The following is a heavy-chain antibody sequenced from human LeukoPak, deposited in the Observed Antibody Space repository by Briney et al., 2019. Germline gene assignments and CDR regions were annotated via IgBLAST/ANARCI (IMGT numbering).Heavy chain of an antibody. V-gene: IGHV3-53*01. Sequence: GGSLRLSCAASGFTVSSNYMSWVRQAPGKGLEWVSVIYSGGNTYHADSVKGRFTISRDNSKNTLYLQMNSLRAEDTAVYYCARGGGWQQLIDYWGQGTLVTVSS. D-gene: IGHD5-24*01. CDR1: GFTVSSNY. CDR3: ARGGGWQQLIDY. J-gene: IGHJ4*02. CDR2: IYSGGNT.